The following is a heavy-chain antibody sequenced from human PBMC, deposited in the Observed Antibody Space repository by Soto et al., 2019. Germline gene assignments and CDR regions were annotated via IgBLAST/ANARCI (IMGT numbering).Heavy chain of an antibody. J-gene: IGHJ6*03. CDR2: INPNSGGT. CDR3: ARGTVTTSPGYYYYYYMAV. D-gene: IGHD4-4*01. CDR1: GYTFTGYY. Sequence: ASVKVSCKASGYTFTGYYMHWVRQAPGQGLEWMGWINPNSGGTNYAQKFQGWVTMTRDTSISTAYMELSRLRSDDTAVYYCARGTVTTSPGYYYYYYMAVWGKGTTVTVSS. V-gene: IGHV1-2*04.